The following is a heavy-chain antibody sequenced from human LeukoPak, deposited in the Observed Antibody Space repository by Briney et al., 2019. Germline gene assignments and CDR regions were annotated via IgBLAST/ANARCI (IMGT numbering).Heavy chain of an antibody. V-gene: IGHV4-39*01. CDR3: GRLFDS. CDR2: INYSGTT. J-gene: IGHJ4*02. Sequence: PSDTLSLTCTVSGGAIISDNFYWGWVRQPPGKGLEWVGSINYSGTTYYNPSLRSRVSSSVDTSRTQFVLRLSSVTAADTAVYYCGRLFDSWGQGILVTVSS. CDR1: GGAIISDNFY.